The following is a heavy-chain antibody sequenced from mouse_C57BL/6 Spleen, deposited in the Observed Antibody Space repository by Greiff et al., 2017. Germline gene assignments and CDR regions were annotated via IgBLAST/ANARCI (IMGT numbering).Heavy chain of an antibody. D-gene: IGHD2-5*01. CDR3: TRYYSNYL. Sequence: VKLMESGAELVRPGASVTLSCKASGYTFTDYEMHWVKQTPVHGLEWIGAIDPETGGTAYNQKFKGKAILTADKSSSTAYMERRSLTSEDSAVYYCTRYYSNYLWGQGTSVTVSS. V-gene: IGHV1-15*01. J-gene: IGHJ4*01. CDR1: GYTFTDYE. CDR2: IDPETGGT.